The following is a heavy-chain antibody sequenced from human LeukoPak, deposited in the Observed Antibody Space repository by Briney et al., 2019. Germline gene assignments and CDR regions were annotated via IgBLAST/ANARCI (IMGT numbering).Heavy chain of an antibody. Sequence: PSETLSLTCTVSGGSIIGSYWTWIRQSPGGGLEYIGYIYNTVDVNYSPSLKSRVTISIDMSRSQFSLRLKSVTAADTAIYYCARSRNYDSTGYNPTYYFGSWGQGALVTVSS. D-gene: IGHD3-22*01. V-gene: IGHV4-59*01. CDR2: IYNTVDV. CDR1: GGSIIGSY. CDR3: ARSRNYDSTGYNPTYYFGS. J-gene: IGHJ4*02.